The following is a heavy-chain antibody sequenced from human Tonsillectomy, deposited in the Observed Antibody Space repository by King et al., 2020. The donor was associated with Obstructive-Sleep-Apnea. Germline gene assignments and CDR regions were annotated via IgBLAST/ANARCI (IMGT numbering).Heavy chain of an antibody. CDR3: AKDRDYGDYYYFDY. J-gene: IGHJ4*02. CDR2: MSWNSGSI. D-gene: IGHD4-17*01. V-gene: IGHV3-9*01. Sequence: EQLVQSGGGLVQPGRSLRLSCAASGFTFDDYAMHWVRQAPVKGLEWVSGMSWNSGSIGYADSVKGRFTISRDNAKNSLYLQMNSLRAEDTALYYCAKDRDYGDYYYFDYWGQGTLVTVSS. CDR1: GFTFDDYA.